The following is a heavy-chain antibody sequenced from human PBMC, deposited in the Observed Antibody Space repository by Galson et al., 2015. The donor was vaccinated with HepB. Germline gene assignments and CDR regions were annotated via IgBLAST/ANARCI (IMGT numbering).Heavy chain of an antibody. CDR3: ATQLGYCSGGSCYPEYGELDY. D-gene: IGHD2-15*01. V-gene: IGHV1-24*01. J-gene: IGHJ4*02. CDR1: GYTLTELS. Sequence: SVKVSCKVSGYTLTELSMHWVRQAPGKGLEWMGGFDPEDGETIYAQKFQGSVTMTEDTSTDTAYMELSSLRSEDTAVYYCATQLGYCSGGSCYPEYGELDYWGQGTLVTVSS. CDR2: FDPEDGET.